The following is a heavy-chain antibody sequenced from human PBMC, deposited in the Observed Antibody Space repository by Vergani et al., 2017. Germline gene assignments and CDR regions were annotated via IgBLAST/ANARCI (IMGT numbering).Heavy chain of an antibody. CDR1: GYSFTSYW. CDR3: ARGIVVVPAAIWPYYFDY. J-gene: IGHJ4*02. Sequence: EVQLVQSGAEVKKPGESLKISCKGSGYSFTSYWIGWVRQMPGKGLEWMGIIYPGDSDTRYSPSFQGQVTISADKSIRTAYLQWSSLKASDTAMYYCARGIVVVPAAIWPYYFDYWGQGTLVTVSS. D-gene: IGHD2-2*02. V-gene: IGHV5-51*03. CDR2: IYPGDSDT.